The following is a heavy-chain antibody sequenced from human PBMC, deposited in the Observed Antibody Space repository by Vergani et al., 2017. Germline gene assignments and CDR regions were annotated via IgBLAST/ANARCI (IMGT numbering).Heavy chain of an antibody. CDR1: GGSISSGSYY. D-gene: IGHD1-1*01. CDR2: IYTSGST. J-gene: IGHJ4*02. Sequence: QVQLQESGPGLVKPSQTLSLTCTVSGGSISSGSYYWSWIRQPAGKGLEWIGRIYTSGSTNYNPSLKSRVTMSVDTSKNQFSLKLSSVTAADTAVYYCARHTTYTDSWGQGTLVTVSS. V-gene: IGHV4-61*02. CDR3: ARHTTYTDS.